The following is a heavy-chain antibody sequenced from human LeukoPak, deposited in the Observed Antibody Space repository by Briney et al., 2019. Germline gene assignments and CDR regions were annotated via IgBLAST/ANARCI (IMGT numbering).Heavy chain of an antibody. CDR3: ARHGYNNSNY. V-gene: IGHV3-7*03. CDR2: LKEDGSEK. J-gene: IGHJ4*02. D-gene: IGHD5-24*01. Sequence: PGGSLRLSRAASGFTFSSYWMSWVRQAPGKGLEWVANLKEDGSEKFYVDSVKGRFTISRHNSKNTLYLQMNSLRAEDTAVYYCARHGYNNSNYWGQGTLVTVSS. CDR1: GFTFSSYW.